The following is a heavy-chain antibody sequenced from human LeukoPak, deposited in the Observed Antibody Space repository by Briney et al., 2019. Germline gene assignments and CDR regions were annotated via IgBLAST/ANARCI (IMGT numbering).Heavy chain of an antibody. J-gene: IGHJ6*04. Sequence: KAGGSLRLSCAASGFTFSSYSMNWVRQAPGKGLEWVSLISSSSSYIYYADSVKGRFTISRDNAKNSLYLQINSLRVEDTAVYYCAELGITMIGGVWGKGTTVTISS. V-gene: IGHV3-21*01. CDR3: AELGITMIGGV. CDR2: ISSSSSYI. CDR1: GFTFSSYS. D-gene: IGHD3-10*02.